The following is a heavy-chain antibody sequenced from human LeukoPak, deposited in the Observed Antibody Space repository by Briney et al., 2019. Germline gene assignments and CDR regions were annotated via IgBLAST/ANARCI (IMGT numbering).Heavy chain of an antibody. CDR1: GFTFSSYG. Sequence: LTGGSLRLSCAASGFTFSSYGMSWVRQAPGKGLEWVSYISSSGSTIYYADSVKGRFTISRDNAKNSLYLQMNSLRAEDTAVYYCARVPVVVTADYGMDVWGQGTTVTVSS. CDR3: ARVPVVVTADYGMDV. D-gene: IGHD2-21*02. J-gene: IGHJ6*02. CDR2: ISSSGSTI. V-gene: IGHV3-48*04.